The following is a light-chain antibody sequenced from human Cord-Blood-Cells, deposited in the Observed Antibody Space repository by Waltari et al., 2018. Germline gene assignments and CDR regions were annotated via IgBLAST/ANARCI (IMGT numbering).Light chain of an antibody. V-gene: IGKV1-5*03. CDR2: KAS. CDR3: QQYNSYQYT. Sequence: DTQMTQSPSTLSASVGDRGTITCRASHSISSWLAWYQQKPGKAPKLLIYKASSLESGVPSRFSGSGSGTEFTLTISSLQPDDFATYYCQQYNSYQYTFGQGTKLEIK. CDR1: HSISSW. J-gene: IGKJ2*01.